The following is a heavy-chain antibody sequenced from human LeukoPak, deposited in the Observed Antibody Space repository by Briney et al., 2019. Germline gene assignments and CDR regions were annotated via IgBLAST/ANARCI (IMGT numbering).Heavy chain of an antibody. V-gene: IGHV3-48*01. J-gene: IGHJ4*02. CDR2: ISSGSSAR. CDR1: GFTFGSHS. D-gene: IGHD3-3*01. CDR3: ARMSGSRLPGY. Sequence: GGSLRLSCAASGFTFGSHSMNWVRQTPGKGLEWVSYISSGSSARYYADSVKGRFTISRDDARNSLYLQMNSLRAEDTAVYYCARMSGSRLPGYWGQGTLVTVSS.